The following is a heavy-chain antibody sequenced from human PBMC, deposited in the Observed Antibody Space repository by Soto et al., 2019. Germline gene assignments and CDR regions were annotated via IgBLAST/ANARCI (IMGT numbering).Heavy chain of an antibody. J-gene: IGHJ6*03. Sequence: GGSLRLSCAASGFTFSGSAMHWVRQASGKGLEWVGRIRSKANSYATAYAASVKGRFTISRDDSKNTSYLQMNSLKTEDTAVYFCTRVTIYGYYYYMDVWGKGTTVTVSS. CDR2: IRSKANSYAT. D-gene: IGHD3-3*01. V-gene: IGHV3-73*01. CDR1: GFTFSGSA. CDR3: TRVTIYGYYYYMDV.